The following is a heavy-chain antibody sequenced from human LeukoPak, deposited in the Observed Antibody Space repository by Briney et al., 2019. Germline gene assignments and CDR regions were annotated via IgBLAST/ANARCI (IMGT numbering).Heavy chain of an antibody. D-gene: IGHD4-17*01. J-gene: IGHJ4*02. V-gene: IGHV3-66*01. CDR2: IYSGGST. Sequence: GGSLRLSCAASGFTVSSSYMSWVRQAPGQGLDWLSIIYSGGSTYYADSVKGRFTISRDNSKNTLYLQMNSLRAEDTAVYHCARAHNGDLYYFDYWGQGALVTVSS. CDR3: ARAHNGDLYYFDY. CDR1: GFTVSSSY.